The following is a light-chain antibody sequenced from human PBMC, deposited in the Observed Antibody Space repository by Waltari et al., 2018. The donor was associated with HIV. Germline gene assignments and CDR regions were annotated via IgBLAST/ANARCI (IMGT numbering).Light chain of an antibody. CDR2: KVS. CDR1: QSLGSSDGNTH. CDR3: MQGTHWPPIT. Sequence: VVLPQSPLSLPVTLGQPASMSCRSSQSLGSSDGNTHLTWFQQRPGQSPRRLIYKVSNRDSGVPDRFSGSGSGTDFTLKISRVEAEDVGVFYCMQGTHWPPITFGQGTRLEIK. J-gene: IGKJ5*01. V-gene: IGKV2-30*01.